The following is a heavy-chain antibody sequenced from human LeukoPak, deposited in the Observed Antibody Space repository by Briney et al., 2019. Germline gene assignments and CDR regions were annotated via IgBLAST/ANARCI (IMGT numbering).Heavy chain of an antibody. CDR2: IIPILGIA. CDR1: GDTFSSYA. V-gene: IGHV1-69*04. CDR3: ASGAAAGSFDY. D-gene: IGHD6-13*01. Sequence: ASVKVSCKASGDTFSSYAISWVRQAPGQGLEWMGRIIPILGIANYAQKFQGRVTITADKSTSTAYMELSSLRSEDTAVYYCASGAAAGSFDYWGQGTLVTASS. J-gene: IGHJ4*02.